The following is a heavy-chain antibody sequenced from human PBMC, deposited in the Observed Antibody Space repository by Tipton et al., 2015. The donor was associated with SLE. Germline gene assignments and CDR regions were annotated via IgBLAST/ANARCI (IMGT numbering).Heavy chain of an antibody. CDR3: ARDGNLYYDFWSGYRYFDY. V-gene: IGHV4-38-2*01. CDR1: GFTFTPYT. CDR2: IYHSGST. Sequence: LRLSCAASGFTFTPYTMHWFRQAPGKGLEWIGSIYHSGSTYYNPSLKSRVTISVDTSKNQFSLKLSSVTAADTAVYYCARDGNLYYDFWSGYRYFDYWGQGTLATVSS. J-gene: IGHJ4*02. D-gene: IGHD3-3*01.